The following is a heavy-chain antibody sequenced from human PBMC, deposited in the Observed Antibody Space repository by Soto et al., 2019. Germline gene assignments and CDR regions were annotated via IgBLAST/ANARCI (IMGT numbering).Heavy chain of an antibody. V-gene: IGHV3-23*01. CDR1: GFSFSDYA. CDR3: AKRRPYSSGWYSPIFDY. CDR2: ISESGGST. J-gene: IGHJ4*02. Sequence: HPGGSLRLSCAASGFSFSDYAMSWVRQAPGKGLEWVSVISESGGSTHYADSVRGRFTVSRDNSKNSLSLRMNSLRDEDTAVYFCAKRRPYSSGWYSPIFDYWGQGALVTVSS. D-gene: IGHD6-13*01.